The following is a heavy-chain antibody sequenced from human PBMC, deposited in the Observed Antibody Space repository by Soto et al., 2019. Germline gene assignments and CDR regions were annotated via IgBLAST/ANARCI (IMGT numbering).Heavy chain of an antibody. CDR1: GFTFGDYA. D-gene: IGHD6-19*01. V-gene: IGHV3-49*03. J-gene: IGHJ4*02. CDR2: IRSKAYGGTT. Sequence: GGSLRPSCTASGFTFGDYAMSWFRPAPGKGLEWVGFIRSKAYGGTTEYAASVKGRFTISRDDSKSIAYLQMNSLKTEDTAVYYCTRYSSGLCFDYWGQGTLVTVSS. CDR3: TRYSSGLCFDY.